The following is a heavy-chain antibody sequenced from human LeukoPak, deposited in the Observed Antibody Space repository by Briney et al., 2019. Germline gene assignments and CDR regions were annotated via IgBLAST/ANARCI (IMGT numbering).Heavy chain of an antibody. CDR2: ITGSGDNT. CDR3: AKRGPAGAGKSPDYFEY. V-gene: IGHV3-23*01. J-gene: IGHJ4*02. D-gene: IGHD6-19*01. Sequence: PGGSLRLSCAASGFTFSSYGMHWVRQAPGKGLEWVSAITGSGDNTYYADSVKGRFTISRDNSKNTLYLQMNSLRAEDTAVYYCAKRGPAGAGKSPDYFEYWGQGTLVTVSS. CDR1: GFTFSSYG.